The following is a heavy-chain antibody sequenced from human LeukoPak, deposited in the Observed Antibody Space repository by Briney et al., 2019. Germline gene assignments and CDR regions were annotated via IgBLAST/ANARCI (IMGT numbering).Heavy chain of an antibody. Sequence: GGSLRLSCAASGFTFSSYWMHWVRRAPGKGLVWVSRINSDGSSTSYAGSVKGRFTISRDNSKNTLYLQMNSLRAEDTAVYYCARVGGITLALAPSPFPDYNYYYMDVWGKGTTVTVSS. V-gene: IGHV3-74*01. CDR1: GFTFSSYW. CDR3: ARVGGITLALAPSPFPDYNYYYMDV. J-gene: IGHJ6*03. D-gene: IGHD3-10*01. CDR2: INSDGSST.